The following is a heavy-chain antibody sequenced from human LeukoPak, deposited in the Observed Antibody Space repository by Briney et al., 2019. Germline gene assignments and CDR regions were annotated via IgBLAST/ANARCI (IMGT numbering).Heavy chain of an antibody. CDR1: GFTFSSYG. CDR3: AKVQYSSSWYLIDY. D-gene: IGHD6-13*01. V-gene: IGHV3-30*02. J-gene: IGHJ4*02. CDR2: IRYDGSNK. Sequence: PGGSLRLSCAASGFTFSSYGMHWVRQAPGKGLEGVAFIRYDGSNKYYADSVKGRFTISRDNSKNTLYLQMNSLRAEDTAVYYCAKVQYSSSWYLIDYWGQGTLVTVSS.